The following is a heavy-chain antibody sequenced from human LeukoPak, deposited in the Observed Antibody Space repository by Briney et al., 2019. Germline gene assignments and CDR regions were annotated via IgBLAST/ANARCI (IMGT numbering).Heavy chain of an antibody. CDR3: ATSPPLYSSSWYVVGY. Sequence: PGGSLRLSCAASGFTFSSYSMNWVRQAPGKGVEGVSSISSSSSYIYYADSVKGGFTISRDNAKNPLYLQMNSLRAEDTAVYYCATSPPLYSSSWYVVGYWGQGTLVTVSS. CDR1: GFTFSSYS. CDR2: ISSSSSYI. V-gene: IGHV3-21*01. J-gene: IGHJ4*02. D-gene: IGHD6-13*01.